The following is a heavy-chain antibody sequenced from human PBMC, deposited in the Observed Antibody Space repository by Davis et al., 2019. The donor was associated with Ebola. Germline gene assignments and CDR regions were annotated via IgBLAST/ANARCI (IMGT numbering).Heavy chain of an antibody. V-gene: IGHV3-33*01. CDR1: GFTFSSYG. Sequence: GESLKIPCAASGFTFSSYGMHWVRQAPGKGLEWVAVIWYDGSNKYYADSVKGRFTISRDNSKNTLYLQMNSLRAEDTAVYYCARRRGYDAFDYWGQGTLVTVSS. D-gene: IGHD5-12*01. CDR3: ARRRGYDAFDY. CDR2: IWYDGSNK. J-gene: IGHJ4*02.